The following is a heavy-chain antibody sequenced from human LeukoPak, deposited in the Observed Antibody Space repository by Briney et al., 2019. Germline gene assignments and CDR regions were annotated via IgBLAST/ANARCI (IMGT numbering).Heavy chain of an antibody. CDR2: ISGSGGST. Sequence: GGSLRLSCAASGFTFSSYAMSWVRQAPGKGLEWVSAISGSGGSTYHADSVKGRITISRVNSKNTLYLQMNSLRAEDTAVYYCARRVATYYFDYWGQGTLVTVSS. J-gene: IGHJ4*02. D-gene: IGHD5-12*01. CDR3: ARRVATYYFDY. V-gene: IGHV3-23*01. CDR1: GFTFSSYA.